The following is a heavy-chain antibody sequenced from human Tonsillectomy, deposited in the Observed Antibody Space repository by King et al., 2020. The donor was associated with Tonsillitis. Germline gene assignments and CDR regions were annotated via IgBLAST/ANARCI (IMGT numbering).Heavy chain of an antibody. V-gene: IGHV3-23*04. CDR1: GFTFMSYA. CDR3: VREMLTGSCADY. Sequence: VQLVESGGGLVQPGGPLRLSCAASGFTFMSYALSWVCQSPGKGLQWVSAISGSGYKTYYIDSVKGRFTISRDNSKNTVSLQMNSLRAEDTGVYYCVREMLTGSCADYWGQGTLVTVSS. CDR2: ISGSGYKT. J-gene: IGHJ4*02. D-gene: IGHD2-15*01.